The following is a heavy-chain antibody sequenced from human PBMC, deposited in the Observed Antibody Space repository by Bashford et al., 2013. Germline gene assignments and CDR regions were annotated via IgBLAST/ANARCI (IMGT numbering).Heavy chain of an antibody. D-gene: IGHD1-26*01. CDR3: ARDGPVVGVWNAFDV. J-gene: IGHJ3*01. CDR2: ISAYNGNT. V-gene: IGHV1-18*01. Sequence: IVWVRQAPGQGLEWMGWISAYNGNTNYAQKLQGRVTMTTDTSTSTAYMELSSLRSDDTAVYFCARDGPVVGVWNAFDVWGQGTVVTVSS.